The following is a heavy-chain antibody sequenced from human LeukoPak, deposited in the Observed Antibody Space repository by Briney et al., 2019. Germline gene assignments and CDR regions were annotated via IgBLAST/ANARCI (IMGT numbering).Heavy chain of an antibody. D-gene: IGHD2/OR15-2a*01. CDR1: GFTFSNHN. CDR2: ISSETSVI. CDR3: ARDYFWASDH. V-gene: IGHV3-48*01. J-gene: IGHJ4*02. Sequence: PGGSLRLSCAASGFTFSNHNMNWVRQPPGKGLEWISYISSETSVIYYADSVKGRFTISRDSAKNSLFLQMTSLSAEDTAVYYCARDYFWASDHWGQGTLVTVSS.